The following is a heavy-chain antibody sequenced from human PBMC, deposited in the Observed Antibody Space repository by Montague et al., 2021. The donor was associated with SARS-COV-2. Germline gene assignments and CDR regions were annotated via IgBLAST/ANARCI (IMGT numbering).Heavy chain of an antibody. D-gene: IGHD4-17*01. J-gene: IGHJ4*02. V-gene: IGHV4-59*02. CDR1: GSAVRSYY. CDR2: IYDSGST. CDR3: ARENTVTTFGGPYYIDS. Sequence: TLSLTCIVSGSAVRSYYWSWIRQPPGKGLEWIGYIYDSGSTNYNPSLXSRVTISVDTSKNQFSLKLSSVTAADTAVYYCARENTVTTFGGPYYIDSWGQGTLVTVSA.